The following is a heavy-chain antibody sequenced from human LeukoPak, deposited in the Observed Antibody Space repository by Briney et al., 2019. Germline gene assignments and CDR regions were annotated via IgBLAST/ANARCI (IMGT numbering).Heavy chain of an antibody. D-gene: IGHD3-22*01. V-gene: IGHV4-59*01. Sequence: SETLSLTCTVSGGSISSYYWSWIRQPPGKGLEWIGYIYYSGSTNYNPSLKSRVTISVDTSKNQFSLKLSSVTAADTAVYYCARVLPYYYDSSGYYYRHAFEIWGQGTMVTVSS. CDR1: GGSISSYY. J-gene: IGHJ3*02. CDR2: IYYSGST. CDR3: ARVLPYYYDSSGYYYRHAFEI.